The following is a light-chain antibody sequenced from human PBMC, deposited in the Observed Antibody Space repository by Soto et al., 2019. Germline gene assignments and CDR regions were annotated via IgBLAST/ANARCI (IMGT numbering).Light chain of an antibody. Sequence: EIVLTQSPGTLSLSPWERASLSCRASQSVSSSYLAWYQQKPGQAPRLLIYGASSRATGIPDRFSGSGSGTDFTLTISRLEPEEFAVYYCQQYGSSPGTFGQGTKVDIK. J-gene: IGKJ1*01. V-gene: IGKV3-20*01. CDR3: QQYGSSPGT. CDR2: GAS. CDR1: QSVSSSY.